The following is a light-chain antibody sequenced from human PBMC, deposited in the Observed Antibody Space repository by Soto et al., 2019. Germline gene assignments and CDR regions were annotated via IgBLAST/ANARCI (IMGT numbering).Light chain of an antibody. V-gene: IGKV3-15*01. Sequence: EIVMTQSPDTLSVSPGERATLSCRASQSVSANLAWFQQKPGQAPRLLFSGASTRATGVPVRFSASGSGTDFTLTISSLQSEDFVVYYCQQYNDWPITFGQGTRL. CDR1: QSVSAN. J-gene: IGKJ5*01. CDR3: QQYNDWPIT. CDR2: GAS.